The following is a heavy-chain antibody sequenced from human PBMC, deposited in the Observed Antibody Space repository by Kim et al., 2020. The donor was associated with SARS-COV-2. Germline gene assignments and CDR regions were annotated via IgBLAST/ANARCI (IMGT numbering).Heavy chain of an antibody. CDR3: ARLVWYQWSSPYYYGMDV. D-gene: IGHD2-8*01. Sequence: SETLSLTCTVSGGSISSSSYYWGWIRQPPGKGLEWIGSIYYSGSTYYNPSLKSRVTISVDTSKNQFSLKLSSVTAADTAVYYCARLVWYQWSSPYYYGMDVWGQGTTVTVSS. J-gene: IGHJ6*02. V-gene: IGHV4-39*01. CDR2: IYYSGST. CDR1: GGSISSSSYY.